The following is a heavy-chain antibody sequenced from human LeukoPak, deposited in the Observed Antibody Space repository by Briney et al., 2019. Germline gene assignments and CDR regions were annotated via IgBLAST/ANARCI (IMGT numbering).Heavy chain of an antibody. J-gene: IGHJ3*02. CDR2: ISWNSGSI. D-gene: IGHD2-2*01. Sequence: GRSLRLSCAASGFTFDDYAMHWVRQAPGKGLEWVSGISWNSGSIGYADSVKGRFTISRDNAKNSLYLQMNSLRAEDTAMYYCARDRGLLSYDAFDIWGQGTMVTVSS. CDR1: GFTFDDYA. CDR3: ARDRGLLSYDAFDI. V-gene: IGHV3-9*01.